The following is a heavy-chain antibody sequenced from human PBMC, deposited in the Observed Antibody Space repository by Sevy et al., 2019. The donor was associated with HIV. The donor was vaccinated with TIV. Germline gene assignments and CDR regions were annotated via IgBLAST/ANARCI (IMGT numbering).Heavy chain of an antibody. CDR1: GFSFKNVW. CDR3: ATVLGAGAAGAFEI. Sequence: GGSLRLSCAGSGFSFKNVWMTWXXQTPGKGLEWVGHAKRKSDGGSIDYGSPVNGRFTISRDDSKDMLYLQMSSLKTEDTGVYYCATVLGAGAAGAFEIWGQGTMVTVSS. D-gene: IGHD1-26*01. CDR2: AKRKSDGGSI. V-gene: IGHV3-15*01. J-gene: IGHJ3*02.